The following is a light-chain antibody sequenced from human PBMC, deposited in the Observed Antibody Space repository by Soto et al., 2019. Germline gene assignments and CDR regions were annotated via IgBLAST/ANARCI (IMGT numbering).Light chain of an antibody. Sequence: EILMTQSPATLSVSPGERATLSCRASQSVGTNLAWYQQKPGQAPRLLILGASTRATDIPARFRGSGYGTEFTLTVSSLQSEDSATYYCKQYNNWPPFTFGGGTKVEIK. CDR3: KQYNNWPPFT. J-gene: IGKJ4*01. CDR2: GAS. CDR1: QSVGTN. V-gene: IGKV3-15*01.